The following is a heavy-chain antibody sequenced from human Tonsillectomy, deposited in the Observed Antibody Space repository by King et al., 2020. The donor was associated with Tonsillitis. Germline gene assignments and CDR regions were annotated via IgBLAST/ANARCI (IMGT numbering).Heavy chain of an antibody. Sequence: QLQESGPGLVKPSETLSLTCTVSGGSFSSSSYYWGWIRQPPGKGLEWIGSIYYTGNTYYNPSLKRRVTISVDTSKNQFSLRVSSVTAADTAVYYCARREGPFDYWGQGTLVTVSS. D-gene: IGHD1-26*01. J-gene: IGHJ4*02. CDR1: GGSFSSSSYY. CDR3: ARREGPFDY. V-gene: IGHV4-39*01. CDR2: IYYTGNT.